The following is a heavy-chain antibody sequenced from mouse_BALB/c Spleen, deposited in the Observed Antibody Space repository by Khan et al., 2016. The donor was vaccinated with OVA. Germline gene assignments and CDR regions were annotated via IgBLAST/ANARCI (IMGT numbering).Heavy chain of an antibody. CDR1: GYTFTDYD. J-gene: IGHJ2*01. CDR3: ASCVYYANSLLYY. Sequence: QVQLQQPGPELVKPGTSVKISCRTSGYTFTDYDINWVKQKPGQGLEWMGWIYPGSGNTTYDEKFKDMATLTIDTSSSAAYMHISSLTYEDTAVYFFASCVYYANSLLYYSGHGSTLPLSS. V-gene: IGHV1-84*02. D-gene: IGHD1-1*01. CDR2: IYPGSGNT.